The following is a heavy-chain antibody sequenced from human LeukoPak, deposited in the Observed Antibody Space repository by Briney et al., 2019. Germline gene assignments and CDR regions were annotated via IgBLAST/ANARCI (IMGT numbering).Heavy chain of an antibody. CDR2: IYYSGST. V-gene: IGHV4-61*01. J-gene: IGHJ4*02. Sequence: SETLSLTCTVSGYSISSGYYWSWIRQPPGKGLEWIGYIYYSGSTNYNPSLKSRVTISVDTSKNQFSLKLSSVTAADTAVYYCARVWDGIYFDYWGQGTLVTVSS. D-gene: IGHD3-16*01. CDR1: GYSISSGYY. CDR3: ARVWDGIYFDY.